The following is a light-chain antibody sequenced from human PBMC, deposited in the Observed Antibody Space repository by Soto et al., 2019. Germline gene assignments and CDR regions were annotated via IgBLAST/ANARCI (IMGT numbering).Light chain of an antibody. CDR3: QQYNNWPWT. CDR1: QNINSD. V-gene: IGKV3-15*01. CDR2: GAS. Sequence: EIVLTQSPATLSLSPGERATLSCTASQNINSDLAWYQQRPGQAPRLLIHGASTRAPGFPARFSGSGSGTDFTLTISSLQSEDFAVYYCQQYNNWPWTFGQGTKVEIK. J-gene: IGKJ1*01.